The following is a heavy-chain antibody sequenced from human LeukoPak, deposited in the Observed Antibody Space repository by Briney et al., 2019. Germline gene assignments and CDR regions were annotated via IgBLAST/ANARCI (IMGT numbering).Heavy chain of an antibody. CDR3: ARDGEMATTAVDY. D-gene: IGHD5-24*01. J-gene: IGHJ4*02. V-gene: IGHV3-21*01. CDR2: ISSSSSYI. CDR1: GFTFSSYS. Sequence: GGSLRLSCAASGFTFSSYSMSWVRQAPGKGLEWVSSISSSSSYIYYADSVKGRFTISRDNAKNSLYLQMNSLRAEDTAVYYCARDGEMATTAVDYWGQGTLVTVSS.